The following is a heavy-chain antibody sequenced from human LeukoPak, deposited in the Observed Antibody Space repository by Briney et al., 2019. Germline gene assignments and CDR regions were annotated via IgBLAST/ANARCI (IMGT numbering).Heavy chain of an antibody. CDR2: ISGSGGST. CDR3: ATTSSSGSYYYGMDV. J-gene: IGHJ6*04. CDR1: GFTFSSYA. Sequence: GGSLRLSCAASGFTFSSYAMSWVRQAPGKGLEWVSAISGSGGSTYYADSVKGRFTISRDNSKNTLYLQMNSLRAEDTAVYYCATTSSSGSYYYGMDVWGKGTTVTVSS. D-gene: IGHD3-10*01. V-gene: IGHV3-23*01.